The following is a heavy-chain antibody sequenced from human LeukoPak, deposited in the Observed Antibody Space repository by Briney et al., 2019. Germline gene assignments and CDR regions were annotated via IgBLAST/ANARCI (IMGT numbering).Heavy chain of an antibody. Sequence: GGSLRLSCAASGFTFSSYWMQWVRQAPGKGLVWGSRINSEGRSTSYADAVKGRFAISRDNAKNTLYLQMNSLRAEDTAVYYCARAYSPRGSYGGPYYYYYYMDVWGKGITVTVSS. CDR1: GFTFSSYW. J-gene: IGHJ6*03. CDR3: ARAYSPRGSYGGPYYYYYYMDV. D-gene: IGHD5-18*01. CDR2: INSEGRST. V-gene: IGHV3-74*01.